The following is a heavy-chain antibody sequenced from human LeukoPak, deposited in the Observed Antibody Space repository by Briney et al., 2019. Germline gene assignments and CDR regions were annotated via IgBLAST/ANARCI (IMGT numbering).Heavy chain of an antibody. V-gene: IGHV1-18*01. J-gene: IGHJ6*03. D-gene: IGHD1-7*01. CDR1: GYTFTSCG. CDR2: ISAYNGNT. CDR3: ARGRRTTHHYYYYYMDV. Sequence: ASVKVSCKASGYTFTSCGISWVRQAPGQGLEWMGWISAYNGNTNYAQKLQGGVTMTTDTSTSTAYMELRSLRSDDTAVYYCARGRRTTHHYYYYYMDVWGKGTTVTVSS.